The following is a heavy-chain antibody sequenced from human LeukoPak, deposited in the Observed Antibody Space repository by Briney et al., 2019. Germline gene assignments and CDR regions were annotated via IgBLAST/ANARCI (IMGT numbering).Heavy chain of an antibody. D-gene: IGHD6-19*01. J-gene: IGHJ4*02. V-gene: IGHV3-9*01. CDR3: ARSLGWYQVDY. CDR1: GFSFDDYV. Sequence: GGSLRLSCAASGFSFDDYVMHWVRQAPGKGLEWVSGISWNSGSIGYADSVKGRFTISRDNSKNTLFLQMNSLRAEDTAVYYCARSLGWYQVDYWGQGTLVTVSS. CDR2: ISWNSGSI.